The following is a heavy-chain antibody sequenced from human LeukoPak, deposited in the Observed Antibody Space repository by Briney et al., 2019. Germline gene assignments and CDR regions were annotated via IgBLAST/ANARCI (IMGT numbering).Heavy chain of an antibody. J-gene: IGHJ2*01. V-gene: IGHV3-74*01. Sequence: GGSLRLSCAASGFTFSKYWMHWVRQAPGMGLVWVSRINSDGSSTTYADSVKGRFTISRDNAKNTLYLQMNSLRAEDTAIYYCASPRGNWYFDLWGRGTLVTVSS. CDR3: ASPRGNWYFDL. CDR1: GFTFSKYW. D-gene: IGHD3-10*01. CDR2: INSDGSST.